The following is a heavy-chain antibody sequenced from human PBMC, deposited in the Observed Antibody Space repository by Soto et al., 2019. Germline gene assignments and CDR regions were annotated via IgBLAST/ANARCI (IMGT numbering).Heavy chain of an antibody. J-gene: IGHJ4*02. CDR1: GFTFNNYA. V-gene: IGHV3-23*01. D-gene: IGHD1-26*01. CDR3: ARWSYTSFDY. CDR2: ISVGGSST. Sequence: GGSLRLSCAASGFTFNNYAMTWVRQAPGKGLEWVSGISVGGSSTYYADSVKGRFTMTRDNAKNTLYLRMNSLSAEDTAVYYCARWSYTSFDYWGQGTLVTVSS.